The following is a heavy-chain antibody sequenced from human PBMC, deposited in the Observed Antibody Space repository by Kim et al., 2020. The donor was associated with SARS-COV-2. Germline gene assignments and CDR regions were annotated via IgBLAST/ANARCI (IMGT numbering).Heavy chain of an antibody. Sequence: GGSLRLSCAASGFSFSSSWMHWVRQAPGKGLVWVSRIYSDGGATTYADSVKGRFTISRDNAKNTLYLQMNSLRAEDAAVYFCARHSSYAFSVCSQGTTVT. CDR3: ARHSSYAFSV. CDR2: IYSDGGAT. D-gene: IGHD2-15*01. V-gene: IGHV3-74*01. CDR1: GFSFSSSW. J-gene: IGHJ6*02.